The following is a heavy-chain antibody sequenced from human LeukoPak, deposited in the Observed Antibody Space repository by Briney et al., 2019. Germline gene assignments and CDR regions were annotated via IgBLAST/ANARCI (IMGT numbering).Heavy chain of an antibody. V-gene: IGHV3-20*04. Sequence: GGSLRLSCAASGFTFDDYGMSWVRQAPGKGLEWVSGINWNGGSTGYADSVKGRFTISRDNAKNSLYLQMNSLRAEDTALYYCARRSGSFPLSYWYFDLWGRGTLVTVSS. J-gene: IGHJ2*01. CDR3: ARRSGSFPLSYWYFDL. CDR2: INWNGGST. CDR1: GFTFDDYG. D-gene: IGHD3-10*01.